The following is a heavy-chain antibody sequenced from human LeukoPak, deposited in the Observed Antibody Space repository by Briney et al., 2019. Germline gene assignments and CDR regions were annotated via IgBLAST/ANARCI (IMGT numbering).Heavy chain of an antibody. CDR1: GYTFTSYY. Sequence: ASVKVSCKASGYTFTSYYIHWVRQAPGQGLEWMGWINPKSGGTNYAQKFQGRVTMTRDTSINTAYMELSRLRSGDTAVYYCARGGDYYYDDAFDSWGQGTMVTVSS. J-gene: IGHJ3*02. CDR3: ARGGDYYYDDAFDS. CDR2: INPKSGGT. V-gene: IGHV1-2*02. D-gene: IGHD3-10*01.